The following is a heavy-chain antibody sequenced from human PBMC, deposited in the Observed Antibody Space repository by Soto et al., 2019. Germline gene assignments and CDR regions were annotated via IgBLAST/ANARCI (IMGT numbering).Heavy chain of an antibody. Sequence: GGSLRLSCAASGFTFSSYAMRWVRQAPGKGLEWVSAISGSGGSTYYADSVKGRFTISRDNSKNTLYLQMNSLRAEDTAVYYCAKQPLPLRYFDWTFDYWGQGTLVTVSS. J-gene: IGHJ4*02. V-gene: IGHV3-23*01. CDR3: AKQPLPLRYFDWTFDY. CDR2: ISGSGGST. CDR1: GFTFSSYA. D-gene: IGHD3-9*01.